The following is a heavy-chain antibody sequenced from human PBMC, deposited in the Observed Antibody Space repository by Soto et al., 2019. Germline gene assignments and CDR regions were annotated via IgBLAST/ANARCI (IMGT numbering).Heavy chain of an antibody. CDR1: RFIFSSYG. CDR3: AKSPVEYGTFDY. D-gene: IGHD4-17*01. V-gene: IGHV3-23*01. J-gene: IGHJ4*02. Sequence: EVQVLESGGGLIQPGGTLRLSCAASRFIFSSYGMSWVRQAPGKGLEWVSGISGSGGSTWYADSVKGGFTISRDNSKKNLYLQMSSLRVDDTAVYYCAKSPVEYGTFDYWGQGTLVTVSS. CDR2: ISGSGGST.